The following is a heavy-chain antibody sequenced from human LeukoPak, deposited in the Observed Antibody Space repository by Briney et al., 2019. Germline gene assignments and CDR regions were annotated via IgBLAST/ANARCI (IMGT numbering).Heavy chain of an antibody. CDR2: ISYDGSKK. CDR3: ARDMGYGSGTYVDY. J-gene: IGHJ4*02. Sequence: PGGSLRLSCAASGFTFSTYTMHWVRQAPGKGLEWVAIISYDGSKKYYADSVKGRFTISRDSSKNTLYLQMNSLRTEDTALYYCARDMGYGSGTYVDYWGQGTLVTVSS. D-gene: IGHD3-10*01. V-gene: IGHV3-30*04. CDR1: GFTFSTYT.